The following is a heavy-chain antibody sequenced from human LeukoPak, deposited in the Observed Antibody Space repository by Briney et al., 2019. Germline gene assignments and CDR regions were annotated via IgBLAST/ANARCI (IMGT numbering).Heavy chain of an antibody. CDR3: ARGDPGDIVVAPAAISYTGYAFDI. D-gene: IGHD2-2*02. CDR1: GGSISSGDYY. Sequence: SETLSLTCTVSGGSISSGDYYWSWIRQPPGKGLEWIGYIYYSGSTYYNPSLKSRVTISVDTSKNQFSLKLSSVTAADTAVYYCARGDPGDIVVAPAAISYTGYAFDIWGQGTMVTVSS. CDR2: IYYSGST. V-gene: IGHV4-30-4*08. J-gene: IGHJ3*02.